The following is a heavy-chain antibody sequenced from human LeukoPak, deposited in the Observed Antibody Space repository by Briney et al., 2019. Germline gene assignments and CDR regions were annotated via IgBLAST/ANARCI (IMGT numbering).Heavy chain of an antibody. J-gene: IGHJ6*03. CDR2: IRYDGSNK. D-gene: IGHD6-13*01. CDR1: GFTFSSYG. Sequence: PGGSLRLSCAASGFTFSSYGMHWVRQAPGKGLEWVAFIRYDGSNKYYADSVKGRFTISRDNSKNTLYLQMNSLRAEDTAVYYCAKDGMIGSSWYYYYYMDVWGKGTTVTVSS. V-gene: IGHV3-30*02. CDR3: AKDGMIGSSWYYYYYMDV.